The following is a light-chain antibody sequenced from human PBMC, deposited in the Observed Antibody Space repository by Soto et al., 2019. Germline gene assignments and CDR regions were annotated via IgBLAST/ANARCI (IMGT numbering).Light chain of an antibody. V-gene: IGKV1-39*01. CDR1: QTISNY. J-gene: IGKJ3*01. CDR3: QQSYNIPFT. Sequence: DIQMTQSPASLAASLGDRITISCRASQTISNYLNWYHQKPGKAPKLLIYASSTLQSGVPSTFSGSGSGTDFTLSISSLQPEEFETYFSQQSYNIPFTFGPGTKVDVK. CDR2: ASS.